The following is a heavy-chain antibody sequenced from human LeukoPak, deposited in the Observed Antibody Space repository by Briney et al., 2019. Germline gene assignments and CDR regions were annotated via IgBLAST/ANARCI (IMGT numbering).Heavy chain of an antibody. D-gene: IGHD3-10*01. J-gene: IGHJ1*01. CDR3: AIQKADLITMVRGIIAF. CDR1: GSTFSSHT. Sequence: PGGSLRLSCVASGSTFSSHTMNWVRQAPGKGLEWISYISSTSSIIYYADSVKGRFTVSRDNAKNSLYLQMNGLRAEDTAVYYCAIQKADLITMVRGIIAFWGQGTLVTVSS. CDR2: ISSTSSII. V-gene: IGHV3-48*04.